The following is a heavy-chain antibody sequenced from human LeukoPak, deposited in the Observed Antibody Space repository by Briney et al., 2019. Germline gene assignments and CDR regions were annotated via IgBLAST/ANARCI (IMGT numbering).Heavy chain of an antibody. CDR2: ISSSGSTI. D-gene: IGHD3-10*01. Sequence: GGSLRLSCAASGFTFSSYEMNWVRQAPGKGLEWVSYISSSGSTIYYADSVKGRFTISRDNAKNSLYLQMNSLRAEDTAVYYCARSITMVRGVSPTGGWFDPWGQGTLVTVSS. CDR1: GFTFSSYE. V-gene: IGHV3-48*03. J-gene: IGHJ5*02. CDR3: ARSITMVRGVSPTGGWFDP.